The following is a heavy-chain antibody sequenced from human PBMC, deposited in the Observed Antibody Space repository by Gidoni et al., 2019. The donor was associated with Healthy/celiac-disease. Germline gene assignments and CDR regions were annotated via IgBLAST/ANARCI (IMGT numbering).Heavy chain of an antibody. J-gene: IGHJ3*02. D-gene: IGHD3-22*01. CDR1: AYTFTSYG. V-gene: IGHV1-18*04. CDR3: ARDFGGQIVGGQDAFDI. Sequence: QVQLVQSGAEVTKPGASVTVSCKASAYTFTSYGISWVRQAPGQGLEWMGWISAYNGNTNDAQKLQGRGTMTTDTSTSTAYMELRSLGSDDTAVYYCARDFGGQIVGGQDAFDIWGQGTMVTVFS. CDR2: ISAYNGNT.